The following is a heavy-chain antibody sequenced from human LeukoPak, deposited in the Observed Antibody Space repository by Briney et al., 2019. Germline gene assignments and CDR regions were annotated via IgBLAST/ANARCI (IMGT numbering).Heavy chain of an antibody. D-gene: IGHD3-10*01. CDR2: IKEDGSAK. CDR1: GFTFSSYS. Sequence: GGSLRLSCTASGFTFSSYSLNWVRQAPGKGLEWVANIKEDGSAKYYVDSVKGRFTISRDNAKNSLYLQMNSLRAEDTAVYYCARDEPGFGEFLLYWGQGTLVTVSS. CDR3: ARDEPGFGEFLLY. J-gene: IGHJ4*02. V-gene: IGHV3-7*01.